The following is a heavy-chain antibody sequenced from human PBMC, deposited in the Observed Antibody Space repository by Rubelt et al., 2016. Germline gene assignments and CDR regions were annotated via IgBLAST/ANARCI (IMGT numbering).Heavy chain of an antibody. D-gene: IGHD6-6*01. CDR3: AREAYRQLNY. V-gene: IGHV3-21*04. Sequence: RYWMHWVRQAPGKGLEWVSAMSGSGGNTYYADSVKGQFIISRDNGKNSLYLQMNSLRADDTAVYYCAREAYRQLNYWGQGTLVTVSS. J-gene: IGHJ4*02. CDR2: MSGSGGNT. CDR1: RYW.